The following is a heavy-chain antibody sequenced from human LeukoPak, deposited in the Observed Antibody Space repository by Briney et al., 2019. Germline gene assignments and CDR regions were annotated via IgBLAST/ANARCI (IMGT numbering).Heavy chain of an antibody. CDR2: INHSGST. V-gene: IGHV4-34*01. J-gene: IGHJ5*02. CDR3: ARGLTTVSSYNWFDP. D-gene: IGHD4-4*01. CDR1: GGSFSGYY. Sequence: SETLSLTCAVYGGSFSGYYWSWIRQPPGKGLEWIGEINHSGSTNYNPSLKSRVTISVDTSKNQFSLKLSSVTAADTAVYYCARGLTTVSSYNWFDPWGQGTLVTVSS.